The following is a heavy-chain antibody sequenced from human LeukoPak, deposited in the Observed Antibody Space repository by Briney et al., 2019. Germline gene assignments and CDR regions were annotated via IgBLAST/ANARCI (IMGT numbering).Heavy chain of an antibody. D-gene: IGHD3-22*01. CDR2: IYYSGST. V-gene: IGHV4-59*01. CDR1: GGSISSYY. J-gene: IGHJ4*02. Sequence: SETLSLTCTVSGGSISSYYWSWIRQPPGKGPEWIGYIYYSGSTNYNPSLKSRVAISVDTSKNQFSLKLSSVTAADTAVYYCASKYYYDSSGYLNWGQGTLVTVSS. CDR3: ASKYYYDSSGYLN.